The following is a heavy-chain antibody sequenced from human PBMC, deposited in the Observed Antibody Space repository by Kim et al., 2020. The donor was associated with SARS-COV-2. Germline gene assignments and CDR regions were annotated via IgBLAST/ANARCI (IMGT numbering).Heavy chain of an antibody. Sequence: SETLSLTCTVSGGSISSGGYYWSWIRQHPGKGLEWIGYIYYSGSTYYNPSLKSRVTISVDTSKNQFSLKLSSVTAADTAVYYCARLTSSGYIYYFDYWGQGTLVTVSS. CDR1: GGSISSGGYY. J-gene: IGHJ4*02. V-gene: IGHV4-31*03. D-gene: IGHD3-22*01. CDR2: IYYSGST. CDR3: ARLTSSGYIYYFDY.